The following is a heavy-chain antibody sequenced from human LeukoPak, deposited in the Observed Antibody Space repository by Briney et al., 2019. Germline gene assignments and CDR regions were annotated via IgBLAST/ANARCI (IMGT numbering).Heavy chain of an antibody. CDR2: IYYSGST. CDR3: ARKSIAAAGINWSDP. CDR1: GGSISSSSYY. V-gene: IGHV4-39*01. Sequence: SETLSLTCTVPGGSISSSSYYWGWLRQPPGKGLEWIGSIYYSGSTYYNPSLKSRVTISVDTSKNQFSLKLSSVTAADTAVYYCARKSIAAAGINWSDPWSQGSLVTVPS. J-gene: IGHJ5*02. D-gene: IGHD6-13*01.